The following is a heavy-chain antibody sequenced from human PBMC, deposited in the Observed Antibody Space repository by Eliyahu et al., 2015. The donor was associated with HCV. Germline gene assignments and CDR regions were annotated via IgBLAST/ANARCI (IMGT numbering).Heavy chain of an antibody. Sequence: QLQLQESGPGLEPPSETLSLICSVSGGSMTPTNSYXWSWIRRPPGKGVGXIGGIHYSGTTYYNPSLKSRVVISVDTSNNQFSLRLSSVTAADTAVYYCARDSIYVSLGTDPWGQGTLVTVSS. J-gene: IGHJ5*02. D-gene: IGHD1-7*01. V-gene: IGHV4-39*07. CDR1: GGSMTPTNSYX. CDR2: IHYSGTT. CDR3: ARDSIYVSLGTDP.